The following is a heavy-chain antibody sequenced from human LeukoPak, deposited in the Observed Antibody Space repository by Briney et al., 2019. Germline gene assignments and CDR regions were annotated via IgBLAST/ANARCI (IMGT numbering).Heavy chain of an antibody. CDR2: IYYSGST. CDR1: GGSISSSY. D-gene: IGHD2-2*02. Sequence: SETLSLTCTVSGGSISSSYWSWLRQPPGKGLEWIGSIYYSGSTNYSPSLKSRVTISIDASKNQFSLKLTSVTAADTAVYYCARHALYGPFDPWGQGTLGTVSS. CDR3: ARHALYGPFDP. J-gene: IGHJ5*02. V-gene: IGHV4-59*08.